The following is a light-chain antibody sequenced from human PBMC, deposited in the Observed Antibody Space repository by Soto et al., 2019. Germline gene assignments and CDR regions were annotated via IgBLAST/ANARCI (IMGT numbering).Light chain of an antibody. CDR2: TNN. CDR1: SSNIGSNI. J-gene: IGLJ3*02. Sequence: QAVVTQPPSASGTPGQRVTISCSGSSSNIGSNIVNWYQQLPGTAPKILIYTNNQRPSGVPDRFSDSKSGTSASLAISGLQSEDEADYYCAAWDGSLQTWVFGGGTQLTVL. V-gene: IGLV1-44*01. CDR3: AAWDGSLQTWV.